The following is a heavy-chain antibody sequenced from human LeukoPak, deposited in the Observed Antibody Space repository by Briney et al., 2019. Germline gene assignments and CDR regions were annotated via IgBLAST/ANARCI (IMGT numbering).Heavy chain of an antibody. CDR1: GFTFSSYS. J-gene: IGHJ5*02. Sequence: GGSLRLSCAASGFTFSSYSMNWVRQAPGKGLEWVSSISSSSSYIYYADSVKGRFTISRDHAKNSLSLQMNSLRAEDTAVYYCARELLWFGELSGWFDPWGQGTLVTVSS. CDR3: ARELLWFGELSGWFDP. D-gene: IGHD3-10*01. CDR2: ISSSSSYI. V-gene: IGHV3-21*01.